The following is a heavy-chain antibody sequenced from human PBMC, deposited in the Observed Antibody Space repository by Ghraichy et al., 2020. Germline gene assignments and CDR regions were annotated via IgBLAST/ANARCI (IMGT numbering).Heavy chain of an antibody. CDR2: IHHSGST. D-gene: IGHD3-10*01. CDR1: GGSISSSNW. CDR3: ARDLGRTYYGSGREYDY. V-gene: IGHV4-4*02. J-gene: IGHJ4*02. Sequence: SETLSLTCAVSGGSISSSNWWSWVRQPPGKGLEWIGEIHHSGSTNYNPSLKSRVTISVDKSKNQFSLKLSSVTAADTAVYYCARDLGRTYYGSGREYDYWGQGTLVTVSS.